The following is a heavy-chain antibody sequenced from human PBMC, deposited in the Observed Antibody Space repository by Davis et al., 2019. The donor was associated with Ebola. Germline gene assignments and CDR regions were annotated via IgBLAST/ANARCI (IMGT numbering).Heavy chain of an antibody. Sequence: GESLKISCAASGLTFSSYAMCWVRQAPGQGLEWVAVISFDGSSESYADSVKGRFTISRDNSKNTLYLQMDSLRPEDTALYYCARGLGGLLNWFDLWGQGTLVTVSS. J-gene: IGHJ5*02. CDR1: GLTFSSYA. CDR2: ISFDGSSE. V-gene: IGHV3-30-3*01. CDR3: ARGLGGLLNWFDL. D-gene: IGHD1-26*01.